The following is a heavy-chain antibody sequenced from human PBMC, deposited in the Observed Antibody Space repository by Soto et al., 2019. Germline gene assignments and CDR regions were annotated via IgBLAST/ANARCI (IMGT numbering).Heavy chain of an antibody. Sequence: PGESLTISCKVSGYSFTSYWIGWVRQMPGKGLEWMWIIYPGDSDTRYSPSFQGQVTFSAEKPTSPPYLQWGSLKASDTARYYCAGRRVGATHFDYWGQETRVTVS. CDR1: GYSFTSYW. CDR2: IYPGDSDT. J-gene: IGHJ4*02. D-gene: IGHD1-26*01. V-gene: IGHV5-51*01. CDR3: AGRRVGATHFDY.